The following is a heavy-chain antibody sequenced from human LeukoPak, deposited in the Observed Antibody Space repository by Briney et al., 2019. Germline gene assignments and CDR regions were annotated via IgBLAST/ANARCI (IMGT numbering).Heavy chain of an antibody. J-gene: IGHJ4*02. D-gene: IGHD5-24*01. CDR1: GYPFNRYY. V-gene: IGHV1-2*02. CDR3: AMLPGEMATLLDDY. CDR2: INPNSGGT. Sequence: ASVKVSYKASGYPFNRYYMHWVRPAPGQGREWMGWINPNSGGTNDAQKYQGRVVMTRDTSISTAYMQRSRLRADDTAVYYCAMLPGEMATLLDDYWGQGTLVTVSS.